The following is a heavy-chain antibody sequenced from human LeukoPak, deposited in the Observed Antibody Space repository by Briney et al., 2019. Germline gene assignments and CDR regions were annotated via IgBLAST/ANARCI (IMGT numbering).Heavy chain of an antibody. Sequence: GASVKVSCKASGYTFTSYDINWVRQATGQGLEWMGWMNPNSGNTNYAQKLQGRVTMTTDTSTSTAYMELRSLRSDDTAVYYCAREREAGAFTIFGVVSEYYFDYWGQGTLVTVSS. J-gene: IGHJ4*02. D-gene: IGHD3-3*01. CDR2: MNPNSGNT. V-gene: IGHV1-18*01. CDR1: GYTFTSYD. CDR3: AREREAGAFTIFGVVSEYYFDY.